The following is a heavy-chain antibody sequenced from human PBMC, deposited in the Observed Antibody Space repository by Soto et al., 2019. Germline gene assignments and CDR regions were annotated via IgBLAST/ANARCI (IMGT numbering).Heavy chain of an antibody. Sequence: SVKVSCKASGGTFSSYAISWVRQAPGQGLEWMGGIIPIIGTANYAQKFQGGVTITADESTSTAYMELSSLRSEDTAVYYCARSAYCSGGSCYSLIWFDPWGQGTLVTVSS. CDR3: ARSAYCSGGSCYSLIWFDP. CDR1: GGTFSSYA. CDR2: IIPIIGTA. J-gene: IGHJ5*02. V-gene: IGHV1-69*13. D-gene: IGHD2-15*01.